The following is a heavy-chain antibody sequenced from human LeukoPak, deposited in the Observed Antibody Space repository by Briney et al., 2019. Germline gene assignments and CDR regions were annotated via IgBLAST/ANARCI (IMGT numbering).Heavy chain of an antibody. CDR2: ISDTGGRT. Sequence: PGGSLRLSCAVSGITLSNYGMTWVRQALGKGLEWVAGISDTGGRTNYADSVKGRFTISRDNPKNTLYLQMNGLRAEDTAVYFCAKRGVVIRVILVGFHKEAYYFDSWGQGALVTVSS. J-gene: IGHJ4*02. CDR3: AKRGVVIRVILVGFHKEAYYFDS. CDR1: GITLSNYG. V-gene: IGHV3-23*01. D-gene: IGHD3-22*01.